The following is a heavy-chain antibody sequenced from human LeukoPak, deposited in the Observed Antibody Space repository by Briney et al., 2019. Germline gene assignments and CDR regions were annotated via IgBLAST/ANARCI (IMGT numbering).Heavy chain of an antibody. CDR3: AKDHGGIAI. CDR1: GFTFSSYG. D-gene: IGHD6-13*01. Sequence: GGCLRLSCAASGFTFSSYGMHWVRQAPGKGLEWVAVISYDGSNKYYADSVKGRFTISRDNSKNTLYLQMNSLRAEDTAVYYCAKDHGGIAIWGQGTRVTVSS. CDR2: ISYDGSNK. J-gene: IGHJ3*02. V-gene: IGHV3-30*18.